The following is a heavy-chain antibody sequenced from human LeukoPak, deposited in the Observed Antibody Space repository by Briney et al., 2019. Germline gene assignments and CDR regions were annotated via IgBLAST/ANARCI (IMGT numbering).Heavy chain of an antibody. V-gene: IGHV3-33*01. Sequence: GEPLKISCAASEFTFTTYGMHWVRQAPGKGLEWVAFIYYDGSNIYYADYVKGRFTISRDISKNTLYLQMDSLRAEDTAIYYCARDWKTNSLDYWGQGTLVTVSS. CDR2: IYYDGSNI. D-gene: IGHD1-1*01. CDR1: EFTFTTYG. CDR3: ARDWKTNSLDY. J-gene: IGHJ4*02.